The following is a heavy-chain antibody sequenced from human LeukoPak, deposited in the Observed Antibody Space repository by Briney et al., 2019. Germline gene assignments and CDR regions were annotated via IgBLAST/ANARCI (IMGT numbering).Heavy chain of an antibody. CDR3: ARVKIRAAVTTLNY. V-gene: IGHV1-2*02. Sequence: ASVKVSCKASGYTFTGYYMHWVRQAPGQGLEWMGWINPNSGGTNYAQKFQGRVTMTRDTSISTAYMELSRLRSDDTAVYYCARVKIRAAVTTLNYWGQGTLVTVSS. J-gene: IGHJ4*02. D-gene: IGHD4-17*01. CDR2: INPNSGGT. CDR1: GYTFTGYY.